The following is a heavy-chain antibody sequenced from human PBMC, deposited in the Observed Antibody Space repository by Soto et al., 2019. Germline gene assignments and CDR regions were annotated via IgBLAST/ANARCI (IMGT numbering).Heavy chain of an antibody. V-gene: IGHV1-3*01. Sequence: QVQLVQSGAEVKKPGASVKVSCKASGFTFTNYAMHWVRQAPGQRLEWMGWINAANGNTKYSQRFQDRVTITSYTSASTDYMELSRLRSEDTAVDDWARYHVRSSGPIYLLSGDVHHWGQGTVVTVSS. CDR2: INAANGNT. J-gene: IGHJ1*01. CDR1: GFTFTNYA. D-gene: IGHD6-13*01. CDR3: ARYHVRSSGPIYLLSGDVHH.